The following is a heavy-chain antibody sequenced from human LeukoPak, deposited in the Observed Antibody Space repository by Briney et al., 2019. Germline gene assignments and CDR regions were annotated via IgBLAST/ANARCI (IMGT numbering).Heavy chain of an antibody. D-gene: IGHD1-26*01. CDR1: GFSFSNYW. CDR2: INSDGSST. V-gene: IGHV3-74*01. J-gene: IGHJ4*02. CDR3: ARDWYSGSYPIDY. Sequence: PGGSLRLSCAASGFSFSNYWMHWVRQAPGKGLVWVSRINSDGSSTTYADSVKGRFTISRDNAKNSLYLQMNSLRAEDTAVYYCARDWYSGSYPIDYWGQGTLVTVSS.